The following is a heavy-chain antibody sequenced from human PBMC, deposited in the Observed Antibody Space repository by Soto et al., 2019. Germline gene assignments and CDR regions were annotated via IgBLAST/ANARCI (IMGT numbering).Heavy chain of an antibody. CDR1: GFTFSRYA. Sequence: GGSLRLSCAASGFTFSRYAMRWVRQAPGKGLEWVSATSGSGGNTYYADSVKGRFTISRDNSKNTLYLQMNSLRAEDTAVYYCANYGGSYRFDYWDQGTLGTVAS. J-gene: IGHJ4*02. V-gene: IGHV3-23*01. D-gene: IGHD2-15*01. CDR2: TSGSGGNT. CDR3: ANYGGSYRFDY.